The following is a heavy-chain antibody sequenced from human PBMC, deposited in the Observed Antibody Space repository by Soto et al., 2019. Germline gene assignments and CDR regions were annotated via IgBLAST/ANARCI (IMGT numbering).Heavy chain of an antibody. J-gene: IGHJ4*02. CDR3: AKDRVTEVAGTFRVPDY. V-gene: IGHV3-23*01. CDR2: ISGSGGST. Sequence: GGSLSLSFSASVFPVSSYSMSWVRQTPGKGLEWVSAISGSGGSTYYADSVKGRFTISRDNSKNTLYLQMNSLRAEDTAVYYCAKDRVTEVAGTFRVPDYWGQGTLVTVSS. D-gene: IGHD6-19*01. CDR1: VFPVSSYS.